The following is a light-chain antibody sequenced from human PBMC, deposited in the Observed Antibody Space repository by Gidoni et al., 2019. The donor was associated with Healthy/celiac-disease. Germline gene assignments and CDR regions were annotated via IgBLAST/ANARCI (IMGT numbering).Light chain of an antibody. J-gene: IGKJ4*01. CDR1: QGISSY. V-gene: IGKV1-8*01. CDR2: AAS. Sequence: AIRMTQSPSSLSASTGDRVTITCRASQGISSYLAWYQQKPGKAPKLLIDAASTLQSGVPSRFSGSGSGTDFTLTSSCLQSEDVATYYCQQYYSYPLTFGGGTKVEIK. CDR3: QQYYSYPLT.